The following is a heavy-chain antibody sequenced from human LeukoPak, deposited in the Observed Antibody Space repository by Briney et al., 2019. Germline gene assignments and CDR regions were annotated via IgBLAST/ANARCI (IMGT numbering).Heavy chain of an antibody. CDR3: AREGAGGGSGYPYYYYYGMDV. CDR1: GGTFSSYA. D-gene: IGHD3-3*01. Sequence: GASVKVSCTASGGTFSSYAISWVRQAPGQGLEWMGGIIPIFGTANYAQKFQGRVTITADESTSTAYMELSSLRSEDTAVYYCAREGAGGGSGYPYYYYYGMDVWGQGTTVTVSS. CDR2: IIPIFGTA. V-gene: IGHV1-69*13. J-gene: IGHJ6*02.